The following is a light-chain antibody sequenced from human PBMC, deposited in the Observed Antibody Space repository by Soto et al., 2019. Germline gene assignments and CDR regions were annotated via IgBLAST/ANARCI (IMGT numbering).Light chain of an antibody. V-gene: IGLV2-11*01. J-gene: IGLJ1*01. CDR2: DVS. CDR3: CSYAGSYTWV. Sequence: QSALPQPRSVSGSPGQSVTISCTGTRSDVGGYNYVSWFQQHPGKAPKLMIYDVSELPSAVPDRFSGSKSGNTASLPSSGLQAEDEADYYCCSYAGSYTWVFGTGTTVTVL. CDR1: RSDVGGYNY.